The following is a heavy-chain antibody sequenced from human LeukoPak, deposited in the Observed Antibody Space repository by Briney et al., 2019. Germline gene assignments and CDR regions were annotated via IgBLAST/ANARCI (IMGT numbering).Heavy chain of an antibody. Sequence: GGSLRLSCAASGFTFDDYGMSWVRQAPGKGLEWASGINWNGGSKGYADSVKGRFTISRDNAKNSLYLQMNSLRAEDTAVYYCARDLYRIVVVPHYFDYWGQGTLVTVSS. V-gene: IGHV3-20*04. CDR1: GFTFDDYG. CDR3: ARDLYRIVVVPHYFDY. D-gene: IGHD3-22*01. J-gene: IGHJ4*02. CDR2: INWNGGSK.